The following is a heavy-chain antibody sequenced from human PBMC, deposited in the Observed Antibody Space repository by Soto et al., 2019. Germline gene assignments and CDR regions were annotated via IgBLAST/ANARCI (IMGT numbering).Heavy chain of an antibody. CDR3: ATDVRGPN. CDR1: GFTFTDYY. CDR2: INSGGSNI. V-gene: IGHV3-11*01. J-gene: IGHJ4*02. Sequence: QVQLVESGGGLVKPGGSLRLSCTASGFTFTDYYMTWIRQAPGKGLEWVSYINSGGSNIYYAASVRGRFTISRDNAKKSLYLEMTSLKDEQTSIYYCATDVRGPNWGQANLVIDSS. D-gene: IGHD3-16*02.